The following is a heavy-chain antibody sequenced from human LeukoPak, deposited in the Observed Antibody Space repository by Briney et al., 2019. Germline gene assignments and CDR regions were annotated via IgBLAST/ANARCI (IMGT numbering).Heavy chain of an antibody. V-gene: IGHV3-7*01. CDR2: INQDGSEE. CDR3: VRDGGVSGYDLLDY. D-gene: IGHD5-12*01. Sequence: PGGSLRLSCAASGFTFSDDYMDWVRQAPGKGLEWVAHINQDGSEEHYMDSVRARFTISRDNAKNSLSLQMNSLRAEDTAVYYCVRDGGVSGYDLLDYWGQGTLVTVSS. J-gene: IGHJ4*02. CDR1: GFTFSDDY.